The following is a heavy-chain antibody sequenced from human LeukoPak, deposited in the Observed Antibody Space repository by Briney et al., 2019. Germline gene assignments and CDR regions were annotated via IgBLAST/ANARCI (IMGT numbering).Heavy chain of an antibody. CDR3: ARGRDCSGSSCYRDY. V-gene: IGHV3-21*01. CDR2: ISGIGTYI. J-gene: IGHJ4*02. CDR1: GFTFSSYS. Sequence: PGGSLRLSCAASGFTFSSYSMNWVRQAPGKGLEWVSPISGIGTYIYYADSVRGRFTISRDNAKNSLYLQMNSLRAEDTAVYYCARGRDCSGSSCYRDYWGQGTLVTVSS. D-gene: IGHD2-15*01.